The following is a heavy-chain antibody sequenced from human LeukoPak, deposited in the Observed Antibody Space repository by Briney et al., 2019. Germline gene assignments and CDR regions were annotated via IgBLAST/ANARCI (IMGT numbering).Heavy chain of an antibody. CDR3: AKSGWSPKA. D-gene: IGHD6-19*01. J-gene: IGHJ5*02. CDR1: GFTFSSYG. Sequence: GGSLRLSCAASGFTFSSYGMHWVRQAPGKGLEWVAFIRYDGSKKYYADSVKGRFTISRDNSKNTLYLQMNSLRAEDTAVYSCAKSGWSPKAWGQETLVTVSS. V-gene: IGHV3-30*02. CDR2: IRYDGSKK.